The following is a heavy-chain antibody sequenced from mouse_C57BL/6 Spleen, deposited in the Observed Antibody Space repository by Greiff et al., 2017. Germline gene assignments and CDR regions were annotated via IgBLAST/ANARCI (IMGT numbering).Heavy chain of an antibody. CDR2: ISSGGDYI. D-gene: IGHD2-2*01. CDR1: GFTFSSYA. CDR3: TRGGGYDGGFDY. J-gene: IGHJ2*01. V-gene: IGHV5-9-1*02. Sequence: EVMLVESGEGLVKPGGSLKLSCAASGFTFSSYAMSWVRQTPEKRLEWVAYISSGGDYIYYADTVKGRFTISRDNARNTLYLQMSSLKSEDTAMYYCTRGGGYDGGFDYWGQGTTLTVSS.